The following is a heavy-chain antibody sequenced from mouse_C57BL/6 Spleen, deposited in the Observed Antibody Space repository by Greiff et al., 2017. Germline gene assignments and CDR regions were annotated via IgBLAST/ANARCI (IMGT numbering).Heavy chain of an antibody. CDR1: GYAFSSYW. D-gene: IGHD2-3*01. CDR3: ARFPIYDGYYGAMDY. V-gene: IGHV1-80*01. Sequence: QVQLQQSGAELVKPGASVKISCKASGYAFSSYWMNWVKQRPGKGLEWIGQIYPGDGDTNYNGKFTGKATLTADKSSSTAYMQLSSLTSEDSAVYFCARFPIYDGYYGAMDYWGQGTSVTVSS. CDR2: IYPGDGDT. J-gene: IGHJ4*01.